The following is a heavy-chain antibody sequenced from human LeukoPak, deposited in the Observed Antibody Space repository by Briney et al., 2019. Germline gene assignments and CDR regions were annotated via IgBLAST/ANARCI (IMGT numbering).Heavy chain of an antibody. V-gene: IGHV4-61*01. D-gene: IGHD1-26*01. CDR3: ERVLSTGELSWWYYMDV. Sequence: SETLSLTCTVSGYSISSGYYWGWIRQPPGKGLEWIGYIYYSGSTNYNPSLKSRVTISVDTSKNQFSLKLSSVTAADTAVYYCERVLSTGELSWWYYMDVWGKGTTVTISS. J-gene: IGHJ6*03. CDR2: IYYSGST. CDR1: GYSISSGYY.